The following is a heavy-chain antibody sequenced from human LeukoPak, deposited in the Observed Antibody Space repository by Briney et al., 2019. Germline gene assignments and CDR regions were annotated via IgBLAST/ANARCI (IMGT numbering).Heavy chain of an antibody. Sequence: PSETLSLTCSVSGGSVNSGTYYWSWIRQPPGKGLEWIGYIYYSGSTSYNPSLKSRVTISIDTSRNQFSLKLSSVTAADTAVYYCATLGYCSGGSCYWGSWFDPWGQGTPVTVSS. D-gene: IGHD2-15*01. CDR1: GGSVNSGTYY. CDR2: IYYSGST. J-gene: IGHJ5*02. CDR3: ATLGYCSGGSCYWGSWFDP. V-gene: IGHV4-61*01.